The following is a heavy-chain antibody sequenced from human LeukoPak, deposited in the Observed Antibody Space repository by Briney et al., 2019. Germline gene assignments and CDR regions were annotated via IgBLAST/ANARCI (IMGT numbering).Heavy chain of an antibody. D-gene: IGHD1-26*01. J-gene: IGHJ4*02. V-gene: IGHV4-59*08. CDR3: AKSGGYGLIDY. Sequence: SETLSLTCTVSGVSITSYYWSWIRQPPGKGLEWIGYIYYSGSTIYNPSLKSRVTISIETSKNQISLRLNSVTAADTAIYYCAKSGGYGLIDYWGQGTLVTVSS. CDR2: IYYSGST. CDR1: GVSITSYY.